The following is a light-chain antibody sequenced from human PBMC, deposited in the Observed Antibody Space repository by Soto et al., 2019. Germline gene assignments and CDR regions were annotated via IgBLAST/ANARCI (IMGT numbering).Light chain of an antibody. Sequence: QSALTQPASVSGSPGQSITISCTGTSSDVGSYNLVSWYQQHPGKAPKLMIYEVSKRPSGVSNRFSGSKSGNTASLTISGLQAEDEADYYCCSYAGSSTCEWVFGGGTKLTVL. J-gene: IGLJ3*02. CDR3: CSYAGSSTCEWV. CDR1: SSDVGSYNL. V-gene: IGLV2-23*02. CDR2: EVS.